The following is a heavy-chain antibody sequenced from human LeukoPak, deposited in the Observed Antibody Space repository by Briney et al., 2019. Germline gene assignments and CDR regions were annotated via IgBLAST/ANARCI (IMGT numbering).Heavy chain of an antibody. D-gene: IGHD6-13*01. J-gene: IGHJ4*02. CDR2: ISYDGSDE. CDR3: ARGYSSSWYSDY. V-gene: IGHV3-30-3*01. Sequence: PGRSLRLSCAASGFTFSSNAMHWVRQAPGEGLDWVALISYDGSDEYYADSVKGRFTISRDNPKNTLYLQMNSLRAEDTAVYYCARGYSSSWYSDYWGQGTLVTVSS. CDR1: GFTFSSNA.